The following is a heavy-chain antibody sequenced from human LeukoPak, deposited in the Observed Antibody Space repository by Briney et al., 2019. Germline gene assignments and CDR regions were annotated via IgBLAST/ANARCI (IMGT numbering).Heavy chain of an antibody. Sequence: ASVKVSCKASGYTFTGYYMHWVRQAPGQGLEWMGWINPNSGCTNYAQKFQGRVTMTRDTSISTAYMELSRLRSDDTAVYYCARGGPKNIKGGYYYYYYMDVWGKGTTVTVSS. CDR2: INPNSGCT. CDR1: GYTFTGYY. CDR3: ARGGPKNIKGGYYYYYYMDV. V-gene: IGHV1-2*02. D-gene: IGHD1/OR15-1a*01. J-gene: IGHJ6*03.